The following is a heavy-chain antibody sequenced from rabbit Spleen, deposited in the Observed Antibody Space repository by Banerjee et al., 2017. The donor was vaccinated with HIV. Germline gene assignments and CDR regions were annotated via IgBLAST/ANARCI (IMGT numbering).Heavy chain of an antibody. J-gene: IGHJ4*01. CDR3: ARDGSGSISYYFNL. V-gene: IGHV1S45*01. D-gene: IGHD1-1*01. CDR1: GFTFSSYW. Sequence: QEQLEESGGDLVTPEGSLTLTCTASGFTFSSYWICWVRQAPGEGLELIACIYTDTDTTYYTTWAKGRFTISKTSSTTVMLQMTSLTAADTATYFCARDGSGSISYYFNLWRPGTLVTVS. CDR2: IYTDTDTT.